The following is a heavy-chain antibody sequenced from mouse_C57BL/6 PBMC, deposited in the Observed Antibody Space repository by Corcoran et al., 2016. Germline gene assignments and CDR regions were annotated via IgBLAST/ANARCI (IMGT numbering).Heavy chain of an antibody. D-gene: IGHD1-1*01. CDR3: ARSGYYGSSPYAMDY. J-gene: IGHJ4*01. CDR2: INPNNGGT. Sequence: EVQLQQSGPELVKPGASVKISCKASGYTFTDYYMNWVKQSHGKSLEWIGDINPNNGGTSYNQKFKGKATLTVDKSSNTAYMELRSLTSEDSAVYYCARSGYYGSSPYAMDYWGQGTSVTVSS. V-gene: IGHV1-26*01. CDR1: GYTFTDYY.